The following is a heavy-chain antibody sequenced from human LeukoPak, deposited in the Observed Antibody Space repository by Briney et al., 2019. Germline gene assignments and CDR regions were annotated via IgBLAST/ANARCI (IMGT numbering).Heavy chain of an antibody. D-gene: IGHD3-10*01. CDR1: GYTFTSYA. CDR2: INAGNGNT. V-gene: IGHV1-3*01. J-gene: IGHJ4*02. Sequence: ASVKVSCKASGYTFTSYAMHWVRQAPGQRLEWMGWINAGNGNTKYSQKFQGRVTITRDTSASTAYMELSSLRSEDTVVYYCAREGSMVRGVIHYWGQGTLVTVSS. CDR3: AREGSMVRGVIHY.